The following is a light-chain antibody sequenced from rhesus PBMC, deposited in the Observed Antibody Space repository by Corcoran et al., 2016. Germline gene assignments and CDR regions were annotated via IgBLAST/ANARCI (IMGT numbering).Light chain of an antibody. J-gene: IGKJ3*01. Sequence: DILLTQTPLSLPITPGESASISRRSNPTLLHKNGHTYLHWYLQKPGQSPQLLIYGVSEKAPGVPDRCSGSGSGSDFTLTINRMAAGDAGVYCCRQAMDFPITFGPGTKLDLK. CDR3: RQAMDFPIT. CDR1: PTLLHKNGHTY. V-gene: IGKV2-72*01. CDR2: GVS.